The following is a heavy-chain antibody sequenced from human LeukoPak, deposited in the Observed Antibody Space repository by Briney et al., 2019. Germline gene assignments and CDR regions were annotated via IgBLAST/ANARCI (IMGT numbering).Heavy chain of an antibody. J-gene: IGHJ4*02. CDR2: IKQDGSEK. V-gene: IGHV3-7*01. D-gene: IGHD3-16*01. Sequence: PGGSLRLSCVASGFTFSNYWMSWVRQVPGKGLEWVANIKQDGSEKYYVDSVKGRFTISRDNAKDSLYLQMNSLRAEDTAVYFCASNYGLFDYWGQGTLVTVSS. CDR1: GFTFSNYW. CDR3: ASNYGLFDY.